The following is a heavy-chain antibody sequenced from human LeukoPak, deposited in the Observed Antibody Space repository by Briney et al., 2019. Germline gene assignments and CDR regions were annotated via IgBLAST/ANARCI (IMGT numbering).Heavy chain of an antibody. J-gene: IGHJ4*02. CDR3: AKDGGAKGIITTVFDY. CDR2: ISWNSGSI. D-gene: IGHD3-10*01. CDR1: GFTFHDYA. V-gene: IGHV3-9*01. Sequence: GGSLRLSCAASGFTFHDYAMRWVRQAPGKGLEWVSGISWNSGSIGYADSVKGRFTISRDNAKNSLYLQMNSLRAEDTALYYCAKDGGAKGIITTVFDYWGQGTLVTVSS.